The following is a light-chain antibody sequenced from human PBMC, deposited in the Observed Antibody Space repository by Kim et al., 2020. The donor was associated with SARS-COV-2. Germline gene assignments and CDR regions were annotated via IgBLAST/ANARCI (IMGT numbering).Light chain of an antibody. CDR1: QNSNSH. V-gene: IGKV1-39*01. J-gene: IGKJ3*01. CDR2: AAS. Sequence: AAVGDRVTITRRTSQNSNSHLNWYHQKPGRAPKLLIYAASTLQGGVPSRFSGSGSETDFTLTISSLQPEDFATYFCQQTYISPVTFGPGTKVDIK. CDR3: QQTYISPVT.